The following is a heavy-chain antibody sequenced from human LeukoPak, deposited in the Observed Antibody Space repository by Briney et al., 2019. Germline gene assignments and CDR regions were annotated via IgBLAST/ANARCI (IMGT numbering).Heavy chain of an antibody. D-gene: IGHD6-13*01. CDR3: AGGANSSSWRSFFDY. Sequence: PSETLSLTCAVYGGSFSGYYWSWIRQPPGKGLEWIGEINHSGSTNYNPSLKSRVTISVDTSKNQFSLKLSSVTAADTAVYYCAGGANSSSWRSFFDYWGQGTLVTVSS. CDR1: GGSFSGYY. CDR2: INHSGST. V-gene: IGHV4-34*01. J-gene: IGHJ4*02.